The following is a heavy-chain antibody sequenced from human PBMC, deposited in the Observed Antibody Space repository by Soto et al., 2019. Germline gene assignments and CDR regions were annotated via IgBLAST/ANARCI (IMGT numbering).Heavy chain of an antibody. D-gene: IGHD4-4*01. J-gene: IGHJ4*02. CDR3: ATGAWTTVTNAFDY. CDR1: GYAFTSYG. CDR2: ISAYNGNT. Sequence: ASVKVSCKASGYAFTSYGISWVRQAPGQGLEWMGWISAYNGNTNYAQKFQGRVTMTEDTSTDTAYMELSSLRSEDTAVYYCATGAWTTVTNAFDYWGQGTLVTVSS. V-gene: IGHV1-18*01.